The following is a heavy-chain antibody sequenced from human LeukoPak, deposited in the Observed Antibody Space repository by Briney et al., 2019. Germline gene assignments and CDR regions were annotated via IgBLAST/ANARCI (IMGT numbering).Heavy chain of an antibody. D-gene: IGHD1-26*01. CDR2: IIPILGIA. CDR3: ARGAVRVGATGPLRY. Sequence: SVKVSCKASGYTFTSYGISWVRQAPGQGLEWMGRIIPILGIANYAQKFQGRVTITADKSTSTAYMELSSLRSEDTAVYYCARGAVRVGATGPLRYWGQGTLVTVSS. CDR1: GYTFTSYG. V-gene: IGHV1-69*04. J-gene: IGHJ4*02.